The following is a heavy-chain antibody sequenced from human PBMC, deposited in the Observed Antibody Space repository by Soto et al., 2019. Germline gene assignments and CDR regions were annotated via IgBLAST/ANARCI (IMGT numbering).Heavy chain of an antibody. V-gene: IGHV4-34*01. CDR2: ITHSGST. J-gene: IGHJ6*02. CDR1: GGSFSGYY. Sequence: SETLSLTCAVYGGSFSGYYWSWIRQPTGKGLEWIGEITHSGSTNYNPSLKSRVTISVDTSKNQFSLKLSSVTAADTAVYYCAREVEYFDWFGHYYYGMDVWGQGTTVTVSS. D-gene: IGHD3-9*01. CDR3: AREVEYFDWFGHYYYGMDV.